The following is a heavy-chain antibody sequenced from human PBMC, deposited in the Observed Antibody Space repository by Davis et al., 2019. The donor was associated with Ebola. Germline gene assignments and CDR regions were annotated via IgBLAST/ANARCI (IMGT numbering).Heavy chain of an antibody. D-gene: IGHD2-2*03. CDR1: GGSISTYY. CDR3: ARGIGLSAFDI. V-gene: IGHV4-59*01. CDR2: IFYSRST. J-gene: IGHJ3*02. Sequence: GSLRLSCTVSGGSISTYYWSWIRQPPGKGLEWIGYIFYSRSTNYNPSLKSRLTISVDTSKNQFSLKLSSVTAADTAVYYCARGIGLSAFDIWGQGTMVTVSS.